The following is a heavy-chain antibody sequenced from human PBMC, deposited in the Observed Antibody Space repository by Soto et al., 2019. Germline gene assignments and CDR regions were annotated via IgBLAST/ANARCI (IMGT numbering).Heavy chain of an antibody. CDR3: ARTYSGNYYSFGMDV. V-gene: IGHV3-11*03. D-gene: IGHD1-26*01. Sequence: PGGSLRLSCAASGFTFSDYYMSWIRQAPGKGLECVSYISSSSNYRNNADTVKGRFTISRDNAKNSLYLQMNSLRAEDTVVYYCARTYSGNYYSFGMDVWGRGTTVTVSS. CDR2: ISSSSNYR. CDR1: GFTFSDYY. J-gene: IGHJ6*02.